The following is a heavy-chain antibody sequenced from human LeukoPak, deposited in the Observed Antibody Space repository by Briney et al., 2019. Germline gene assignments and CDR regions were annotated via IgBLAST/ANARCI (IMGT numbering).Heavy chain of an antibody. J-gene: IGHJ4*02. D-gene: IGHD6-13*01. Sequence: GSLRLSCAASGFTFSSYEMNWVRQAPGKGLEWVSYISSSGSTIYYADSVKGRFTISRDNAKNSLYLQMNSLRAEDTAVYYCARGGIAAAGTPPPFDYWGQGTLVTVSS. CDR3: ARGGIAAAGTPPPFDY. CDR2: ISSSGSTI. V-gene: IGHV3-48*03. CDR1: GFTFSSYE.